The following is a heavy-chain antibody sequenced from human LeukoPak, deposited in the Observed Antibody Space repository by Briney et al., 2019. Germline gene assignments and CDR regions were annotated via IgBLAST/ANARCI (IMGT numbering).Heavy chain of an antibody. CDR1: GFTFSSYA. Sequence: GGSLRLSCAASGFTFSSYAMHWVRQAPGKGLEWVAVISYDGSNKYYADSVKGRFTISRDNSKNTLYLQMNSLRAEDTAVYYCARWYCSRTNCYYDYWGQGTLVTVSS. J-gene: IGHJ4*02. CDR3: ARWYCSRTNCYYDY. V-gene: IGHV3-30-3*01. D-gene: IGHD2-2*01. CDR2: ISYDGSNK.